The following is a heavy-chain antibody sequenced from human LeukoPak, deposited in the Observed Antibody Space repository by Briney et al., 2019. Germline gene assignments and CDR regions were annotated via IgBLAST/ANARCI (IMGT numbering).Heavy chain of an antibody. D-gene: IGHD5-18*01. CDR1: GGSIISYY. J-gene: IGHJ4*02. CDR2: IYYSGST. Sequence: SETLSLTCTVSGGSIISYYWSWIRQPPGKGLEWIGYIYYSGSTNYNPSLKSRVTISVDTSKNQFSLKLSSVTAADTAVYYCARAPSGYSYGRFDYWGQGTLVTVSS. CDR3: ARAPSGYSYGRFDY. V-gene: IGHV4-59*01.